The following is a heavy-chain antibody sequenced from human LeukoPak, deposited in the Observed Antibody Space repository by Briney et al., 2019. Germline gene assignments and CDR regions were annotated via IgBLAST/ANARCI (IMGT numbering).Heavy chain of an antibody. V-gene: IGHV3-30-3*01. CDR1: GFTSSSYA. CDR3: ARDSLEHRIAAHMY. J-gene: IGHJ4*02. D-gene: IGHD6-6*01. CDR2: ISYDGSNK. Sequence: GRSLRLSCAASGFTSSSYAMHWVRQAPGKGLEWVAVISYDGSNKYYADSVKGRFTISRDNSKNTLYLQMNSLRAEDTAVYYCARDSLEHRIAAHMYWGQGTLVTVSS.